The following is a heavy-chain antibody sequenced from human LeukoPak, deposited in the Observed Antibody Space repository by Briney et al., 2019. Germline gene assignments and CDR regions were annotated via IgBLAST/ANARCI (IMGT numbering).Heavy chain of an antibody. Sequence: GGSLRLSCAASGFTFSSYEMHWVRQAPGKGLEWVSYISSSGSTIYYADSVKGRFTISRDNSKNTLYLQMNSLRAEDTAVYYCARTPDCTNGVCYTSHAFDIWGQGTMVTVSS. CDR3: ARTPDCTNGVCYTSHAFDI. J-gene: IGHJ3*02. V-gene: IGHV3-48*03. CDR1: GFTFSSYE. CDR2: ISSSGSTI. D-gene: IGHD2-8*01.